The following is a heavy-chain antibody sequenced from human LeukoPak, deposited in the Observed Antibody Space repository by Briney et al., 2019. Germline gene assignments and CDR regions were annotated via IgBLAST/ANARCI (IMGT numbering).Heavy chain of an antibody. D-gene: IGHD3-3*01. CDR2: IYYSGST. CDR1: GGSISSYY. Sequence: KPSETLSLTCTVSGGSISSYYWGWIRQPPGKGLEWIGSIYYSGSTYYNPSLKSRVTISVDTSKNQFSLKLGSVTAADTAVYYCARRESPYYDFWSGYYTGWDYWGQGTLVTVSS. V-gene: IGHV4-39*01. J-gene: IGHJ4*02. CDR3: ARRESPYYDFWSGYYTGWDY.